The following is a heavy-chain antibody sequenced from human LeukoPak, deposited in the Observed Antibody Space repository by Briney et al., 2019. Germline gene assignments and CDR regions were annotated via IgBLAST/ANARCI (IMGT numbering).Heavy chain of an antibody. CDR1: GFTFSTYW. D-gene: IGHD3-10*01. V-gene: IGHV3-74*01. CDR3: ARASADYYGSGNWDFNF. J-gene: IGHJ4*02. CDR2: IHTDGTSK. Sequence: GGSLRLSYVASGFTFSTYWMHWVRQVPGKGLVWVSRIHTDGTSKTYADSVKGRFTISRDNAKNTLFLQMNSLRADDTAVYYCARASADYYGSGNWDFNFWGQGTLVTVSS.